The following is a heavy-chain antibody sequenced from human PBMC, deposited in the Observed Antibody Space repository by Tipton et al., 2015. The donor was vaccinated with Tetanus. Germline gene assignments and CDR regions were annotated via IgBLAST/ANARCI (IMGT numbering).Heavy chain of an antibody. Sequence: TLSLTCTVSGGSISSDAHYWGWIRQAPGKGLEWIGIIYYSGSTYYSASLRSRVTISVDTSKNQFSLQLRSVTAADTAVYYCAKQADNWFDPWGQGTLVTVSS. V-gene: IGHV4-39*01. CDR2: IYYSGST. CDR1: GGSISSDAHY. J-gene: IGHJ5*02. CDR3: AKQADNWFDP.